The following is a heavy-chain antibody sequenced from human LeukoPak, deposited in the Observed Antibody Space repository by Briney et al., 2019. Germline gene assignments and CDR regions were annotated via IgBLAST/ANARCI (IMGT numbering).Heavy chain of an antibody. V-gene: IGHV6-1*01. Sequence: SQTLSLTCAISGDSVSSNNAAWNWIRHSPSSGLEWLGRTYYRSKWYNDYAISVKSRITINPATTKNQVSLQVKSVAPEDTAVYYCSRGARGSSRYLAYWGQGTLVTVSS. CDR1: GDSVSSNNAA. D-gene: IGHD3-22*01. J-gene: IGHJ4*02. CDR2: TYYRSKWYN. CDR3: SRGARGSSRYLAY.